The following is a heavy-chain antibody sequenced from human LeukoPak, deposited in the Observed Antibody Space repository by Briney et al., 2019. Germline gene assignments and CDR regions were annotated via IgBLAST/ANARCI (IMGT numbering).Heavy chain of an antibody. J-gene: IGHJ4*02. CDR2: MNPNSGNT. V-gene: IGHV1-8*01. CDR1: GYTLTSYD. CDR3: ARGHIVVVVAATLGFDY. D-gene: IGHD2-15*01. Sequence: ASVKVSCKASGYTLTSYDINWVRQATGQGLEWMGWMNPNSGNTGYAQKFQGRVTMTRNTSISTAYMELSSLRSEDTAVYYCARGHIVVVVAATLGFDYWGQGTLVTVST.